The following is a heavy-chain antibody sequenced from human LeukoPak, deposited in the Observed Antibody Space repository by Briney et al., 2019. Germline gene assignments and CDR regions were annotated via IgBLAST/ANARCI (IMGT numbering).Heavy chain of an antibody. D-gene: IGHD3-3*01. Sequence: GGSLRLSCAASGFTFSSYSMNWVRQAPGKGREWVSSISSSSSYIYYADSVKGRFTISRDNAKNSLYLQMNSMRAEDTAVYYCARDLGGSEYYDFWSGSANDAFDIWGQGTMVTVSS. CDR3: ARDLGGSEYYDFWSGSANDAFDI. CDR2: ISSSSSYI. J-gene: IGHJ3*02. V-gene: IGHV3-21*01. CDR1: GFTFSSYS.